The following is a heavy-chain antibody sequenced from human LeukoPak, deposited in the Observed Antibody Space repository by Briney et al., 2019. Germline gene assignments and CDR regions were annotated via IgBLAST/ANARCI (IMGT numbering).Heavy chain of an antibody. CDR1: GGSISSYY. Sequence: SETLSLTCTVSGGSISSYYWSWIRQPPGKGLEWIGYIYYSGSTNYNPPLKSRVTISVDTSKNQFSLKLSSVTAADTAVYYCARTSHYDILTGYYIPFDYLGQGTLVTVSS. J-gene: IGHJ4*02. CDR2: IYYSGST. V-gene: IGHV4-59*01. D-gene: IGHD3-9*01. CDR3: ARTSHYDILTGYYIPFDY.